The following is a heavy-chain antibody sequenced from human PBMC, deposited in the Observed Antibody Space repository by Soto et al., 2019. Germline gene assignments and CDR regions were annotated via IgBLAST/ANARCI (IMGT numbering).Heavy chain of an antibody. CDR2: IYYSGST. Sequence: ASETLSLTCTVSGGSISSYYWSWIRQPPGKGLEWIGYIYYSGSTNYNPSLKSRVTISVDTSKNQFSLKLSSVTAADTAVYYCARSDYDFWSGYYYFDYWGQGTLVTVSS. CDR1: GGSISSYY. CDR3: ARSDYDFWSGYYYFDY. V-gene: IGHV4-59*01. J-gene: IGHJ4*02. D-gene: IGHD3-3*01.